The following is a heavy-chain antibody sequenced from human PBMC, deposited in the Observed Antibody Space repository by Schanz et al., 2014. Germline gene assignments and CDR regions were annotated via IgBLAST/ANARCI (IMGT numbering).Heavy chain of an antibody. V-gene: IGHV3-33*01. CDR2: IWYDENNK. J-gene: IGHJ4*02. Sequence: QVQLVESGGGVVQPGRSLRLSCVASGFTFSSYGMHWVRQAPGKGLEWVAVIWYDENNKYYADSVKGRFTMSRDNSKRAGEGQGKGLGAEDTAVYYCARANYRRKINFDYWGRGTLVTVSS. CDR1: GFTFSSYG. CDR3: ARANYRRKINFDY. D-gene: IGHD3-10*01.